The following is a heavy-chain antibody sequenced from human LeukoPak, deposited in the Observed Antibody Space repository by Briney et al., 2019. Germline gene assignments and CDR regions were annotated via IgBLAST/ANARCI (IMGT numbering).Heavy chain of an antibody. D-gene: IGHD1/OR15-1a*01. CDR2: INHTGTT. J-gene: IGHJ6*03. CDR1: GGSFNTYY. Sequence: SETLSLTCAVYGGSFNTYYWNWIRQSPGKGLEWIGEINHTGTTNYNPSLKSRFTISVDTSKNQFSLKLTSVTAADTAVYYCARGAADRNNYDYYIPVWATGTTVNVAS. V-gene: IGHV4-34*01. CDR3: ARGAADRNNYDYYIPV.